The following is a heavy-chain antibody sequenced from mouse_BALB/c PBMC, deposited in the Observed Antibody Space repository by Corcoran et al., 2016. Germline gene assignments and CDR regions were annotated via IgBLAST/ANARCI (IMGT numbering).Heavy chain of an antibody. CDR3: ARDCDWYFDV. CDR2: INPNNGGT. CDR1: GYTFTDYY. V-gene: IGHV1-26*01. J-gene: IGHJ1*01. Sequence: EVQLQQSGPELVKPGASVKMSCKASGYTFTDYYMKWVKQSHGKSIEWIGDINPNNGGTSYNQKFKGKATLTVDKSSSTAYMQLNSLTSEDSAVYYCARDCDWYFDVWGAGTTVTVSS.